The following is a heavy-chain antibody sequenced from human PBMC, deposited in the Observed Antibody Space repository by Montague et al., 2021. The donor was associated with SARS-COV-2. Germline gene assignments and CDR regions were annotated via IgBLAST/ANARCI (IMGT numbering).Heavy chain of an antibody. Sequence: SETLSLTCAVYGGSFSDYYWSWIRQPPGKGLEWIGEINHSGSTNYNPSLRSRVTISVDTSKNQFSLQLSAVIAADTAVYYCARGAPTISMILVVMTGAGWYFDLWGRGTLVTVSS. D-gene: IGHD3-22*01. J-gene: IGHJ2*01. CDR1: GGSFSDYY. CDR3: ARGAPTISMILVVMTGAGWYFDL. CDR2: INHSGST. V-gene: IGHV4-34*01.